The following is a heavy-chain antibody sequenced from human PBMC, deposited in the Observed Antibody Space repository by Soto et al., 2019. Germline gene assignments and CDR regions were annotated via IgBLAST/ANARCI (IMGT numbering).Heavy chain of an antibody. CDR1: GFTFSDYY. CDR3: PRDWGDIVVVPAALGSDALDI. V-gene: IGHV3-11*01. D-gene: IGHD2-2*01. CDR2: ISSSGSTI. J-gene: IGHJ3*02. Sequence: GGSLRLYCAASGFTFSDYYMSWIRQAPGKGLEWVSYISSSGSTIYYADSVKGRFTISRDNAKNSLYLQMNSLRAEDTAVYYCPRDWGDIVVVPAALGSDALDIWGQGTMVTVSS.